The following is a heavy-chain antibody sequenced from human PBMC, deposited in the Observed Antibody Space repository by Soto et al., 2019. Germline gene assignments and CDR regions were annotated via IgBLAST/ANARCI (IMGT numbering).Heavy chain of an antibody. V-gene: IGHV4-31*03. CDR3: ASQSPGGSGAFDI. Sequence: SETLSLTCTVSGGSISSGGYYWSWIRQHPGKGLEWNGYIYYSGSTYYNPFLKSRVTISVDTSKNQFSLKLSSVTAADTAVYYCASQSPGGSGAFDIWGQGTMVTVSS. CDR2: IYYSGST. CDR1: GGSISSGGYY. D-gene: IGHD3-16*01. J-gene: IGHJ3*02.